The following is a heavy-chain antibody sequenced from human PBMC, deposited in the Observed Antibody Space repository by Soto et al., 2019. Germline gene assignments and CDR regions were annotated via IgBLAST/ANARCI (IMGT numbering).Heavy chain of an antibody. CDR2: IIPIFGTA. CDR1: GGTFSSYT. V-gene: IGHV1-69*01. J-gene: IGHJ4*02. D-gene: IGHD5-18*01. Sequence: SVKVSCKASGGTFSSYTISWVRQAPGQGLEWMGGIIPIFGTANYAQKFQGRVTITADESTSTAYMELSSLRSEDTAVYYCAREGKIVDTAMVGNYYFDYWGQGTLVTVSS. CDR3: AREGKIVDTAMVGNYYFDY.